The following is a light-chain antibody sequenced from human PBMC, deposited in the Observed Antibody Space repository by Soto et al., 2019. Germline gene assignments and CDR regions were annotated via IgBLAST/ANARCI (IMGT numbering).Light chain of an antibody. J-gene: IGLJ1*01. CDR1: SXNIGSNT. Sequence: QSVLTQPPSASGTPGQRATISCSGSSXNIGSNTVNRYQQLPGTAPKLLIYTNNQRPSGVPDRFSGSKSGTSASLAISGLQSEDEADYYCAAWDDSLSGYVFGTGTKVTVL. V-gene: IGLV1-44*01. CDR2: TNN. CDR3: AAWDDSLSGYV.